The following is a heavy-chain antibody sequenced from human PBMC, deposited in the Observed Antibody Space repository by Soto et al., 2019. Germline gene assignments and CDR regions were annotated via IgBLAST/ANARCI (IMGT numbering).Heavy chain of an antibody. J-gene: IGHJ2*01. Sequence: QVQLVESGGGVVQPGRSLRLSCAASGFTFSSYGMHWVRQAPGKGLEWMAVISYDGSNKYYADSVKGRFTISRDNSKNTLYRQMNSLRAEDTAVYYCAKAGSGDYYFDFWGRGTLVTVSS. CDR1: GFTFSSYG. CDR3: AKAGSGDYYFDF. D-gene: IGHD4-17*01. CDR2: ISYDGSNK. V-gene: IGHV3-30*18.